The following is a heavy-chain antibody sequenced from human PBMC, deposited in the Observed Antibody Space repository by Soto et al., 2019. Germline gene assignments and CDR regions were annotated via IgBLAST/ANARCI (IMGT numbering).Heavy chain of an antibody. Sequence: HPGGSLRLSCAASGFTFSSYAMHWVRQAPGKGLEWVAIISYDGSNKYYADSVKGRFTISRDNSKNTLYLQMNSLRAEDTAVYYCARDPLGQRLVGGTDAFDIWGQGTMVTVSS. CDR1: GFTFSSYA. V-gene: IGHV3-30-3*01. D-gene: IGHD6-19*01. J-gene: IGHJ3*02. CDR3: ARDPLGQRLVGGTDAFDI. CDR2: ISYDGSNK.